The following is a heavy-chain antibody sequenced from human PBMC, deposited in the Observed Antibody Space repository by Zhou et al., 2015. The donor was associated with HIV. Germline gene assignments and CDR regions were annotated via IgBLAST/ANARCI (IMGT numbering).Heavy chain of an antibody. CDR3: ARRAVGWSGYYGAREFDY. D-gene: IGHD3-3*01. V-gene: IGHV1-69*01. Sequence: QVQLVQSGAEVKKPGSSVKVSCKASGGTFSSYAISWVRQAPGQGLEWMGGIIPIFGTANYAQKFQGRVTITADESTSTAYMELSSLRSEDTAVYYCARRAVGWSGYYGAREFDYWGQGTLVTASS. J-gene: IGHJ4*02. CDR2: IIPIFGTA. CDR1: GGTFSSYA.